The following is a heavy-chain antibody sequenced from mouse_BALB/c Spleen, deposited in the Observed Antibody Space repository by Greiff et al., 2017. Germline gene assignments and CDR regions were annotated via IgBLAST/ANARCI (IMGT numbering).Heavy chain of an antibody. J-gene: IGHJ3*01. Sequence: VKLKQSGPELVKPGASVRISCKASGYTFTSYYIHWVKQRPGQGLEWIGWIYPGNVNTKYNEKFKGKATLTADKSSSTAYMQLSSLTSEDSAVYFCARAPTTATFAYWGQGTLVTVSA. D-gene: IGHD1-2*01. CDR3: ARAPTTATFAY. V-gene: IGHV1S56*01. CDR1: GYTFTSYY. CDR2: IYPGNVNT.